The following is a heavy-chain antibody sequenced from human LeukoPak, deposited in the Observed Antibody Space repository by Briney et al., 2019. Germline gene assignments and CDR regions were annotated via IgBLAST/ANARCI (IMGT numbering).Heavy chain of an antibody. CDR1: GYTFTNYA. V-gene: IGHV1-3*01. CDR3: ARGGPNRSGWTLDH. Sequence: ASVKVSCKASGYTFTNYAMHWVRLAPGQRLEWMGWINGDNGNTESSQKFQGRVTITWDTSATTAYMELSSLRSEDTAVYYCARGGPNRSGWTLDHWGQGTLVTVSS. D-gene: IGHD6-19*01. CDR2: INGDNGNT. J-gene: IGHJ4*02.